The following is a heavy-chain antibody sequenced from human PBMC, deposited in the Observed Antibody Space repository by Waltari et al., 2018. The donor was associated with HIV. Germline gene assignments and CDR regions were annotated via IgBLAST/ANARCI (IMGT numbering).Heavy chain of an antibody. CDR3: VKERGPFNGFDI. CDR2: IWSDGYNK. CDR1: GFPFSGSG. J-gene: IGHJ3*02. D-gene: IGHD3-16*01. V-gene: IGHV3-33*06. Sequence: QVYLMESGGGVVQPGGSLKLSCAASGFPFSGSGMHWVRQAPGKGLEWVAVIWSDGYNKFYADSVRGRFTFSRDNSKYTLSLQMNSLRAEDTALYYCVKERGPFNGFDIWGQGTMVTVSS.